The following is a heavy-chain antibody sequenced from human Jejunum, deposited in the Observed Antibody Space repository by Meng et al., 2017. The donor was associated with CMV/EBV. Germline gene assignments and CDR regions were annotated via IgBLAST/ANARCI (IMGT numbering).Heavy chain of an antibody. D-gene: IGHD3-22*01. CDR3: SKDPMDYYDSSGYYANY. CDR1: FSTYG. J-gene: IGHJ4*02. CDR2: IRYDGNNK. V-gene: IGHV3-30*02. Sequence: FSTYGMHWVRQAPGKGLEWVAFIRYDGNNKYYADSVKGRFSISRDNSKNTVYLQIPHLRTESTALYYCSKDPMDYYDSSGYYANYWDQGTLFTVSS.